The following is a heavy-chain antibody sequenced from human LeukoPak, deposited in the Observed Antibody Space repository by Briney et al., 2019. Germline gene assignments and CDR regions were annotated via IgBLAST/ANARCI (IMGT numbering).Heavy chain of an antibody. CDR3: ARDDYPSGSLGMDV. V-gene: IGHV3-53*01. Sequence: GGSLRLSCAASGFTVSSNYMSWVRQAPGKGLEWVSVIYSGGSTYYADSVKGRFTISRDDAKNSLYLQMNSLRAEDTAVYYCARDDYPSGSLGMDVWGQGTTVTVSS. D-gene: IGHD3-10*01. CDR2: IYSGGST. J-gene: IGHJ6*02. CDR1: GFTVSSNY.